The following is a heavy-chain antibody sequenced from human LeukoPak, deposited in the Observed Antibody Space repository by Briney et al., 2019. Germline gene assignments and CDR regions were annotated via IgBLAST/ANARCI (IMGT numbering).Heavy chain of an antibody. D-gene: IGHD6-19*01. CDR3: ATDLIAVAGMGNFQH. CDR1: GFTFSRYG. J-gene: IGHJ1*01. V-gene: IGHV3-21*01. CDR2: ISSSSSYI. Sequence: PGMSLRLSCAASGFTFSRYGMNWVRQAPGKGLEWVSSISSSSSYIYYADSVKGRFTISRDNAKNSLYLQMNSLRAEDTAVYYCATDLIAVAGMGNFQHWGQGTLVTVSS.